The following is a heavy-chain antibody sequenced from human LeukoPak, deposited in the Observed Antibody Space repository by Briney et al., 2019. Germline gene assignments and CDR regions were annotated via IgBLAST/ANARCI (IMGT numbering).Heavy chain of an antibody. J-gene: IGHJ1*01. CDR3: ARNMGPAVSSSEH. Sequence: GASVKVSCKASGYTFTSYYMHWVRQATGQGLEWMGIINPSGGGTSYAQKFQGRVTMTRETSTSTDYMELSSLRSEDTAVYYCARNMGPAVSSSEHWGQGTLVTVSS. V-gene: IGHV1-46*01. CDR2: INPSGGGT. CDR1: GYTFTSYY. D-gene: IGHD2-2*01.